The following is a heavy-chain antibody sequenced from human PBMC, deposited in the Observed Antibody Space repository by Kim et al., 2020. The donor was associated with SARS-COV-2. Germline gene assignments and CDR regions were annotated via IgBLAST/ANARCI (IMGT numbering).Heavy chain of an antibody. CDR3: VAGAHFLGGRR. Sequence: ASVKVSCKASGYTFTSYAMNWVRQAPGQGLEWMGGINTNTGNPTYAQGFTGRFVFSLDTSVSTAYLQISSLKAEDTAVYYCVAGAHFLGGRRWGQGTLVTVSS. CDR2: INTNTGNP. V-gene: IGHV7-4-1*02. D-gene: IGHD3-10*01. CDR1: GYTFTSYA. J-gene: IGHJ4*02.